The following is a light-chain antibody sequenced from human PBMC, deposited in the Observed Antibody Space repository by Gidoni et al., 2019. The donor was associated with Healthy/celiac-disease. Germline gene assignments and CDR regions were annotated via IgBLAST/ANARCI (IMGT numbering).Light chain of an antibody. CDR2: GAS. J-gene: IGKJ1*01. CDR3: QQYGSSPPWT. CDR1: QSVSSSY. V-gene: IGKV3-20*01. Sequence: EIVLTQSPGTLSLSPGERATLSCRASQSVSSSYLAWYQQKPGQAPRLLIYGASSRATGIPDRFSGSVSGTDFTLTISRLEPEDFAVDYCQQYGSSPPWTFGQGTKVEIK.